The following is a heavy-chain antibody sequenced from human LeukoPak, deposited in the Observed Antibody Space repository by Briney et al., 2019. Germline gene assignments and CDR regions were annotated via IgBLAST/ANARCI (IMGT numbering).Heavy chain of an antibody. D-gene: IGHD6-13*01. Sequence: ASVKVSCKASGYTFTSYDINWVGQAAGQGREWVGWMNPNSGNTGYAQKFQGRVTITRTTSITTAYIELSSLTSDDTAVYYCARGGLSQQLVLGYWGQGTLVTVSS. J-gene: IGHJ4*02. CDR2: MNPNSGNT. V-gene: IGHV1-8*01. CDR1: GYTFTSYD. CDR3: ARGGLSQQLVLGY.